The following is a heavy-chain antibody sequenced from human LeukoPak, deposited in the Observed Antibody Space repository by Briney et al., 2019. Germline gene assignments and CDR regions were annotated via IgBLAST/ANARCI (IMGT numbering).Heavy chain of an antibody. CDR1: GGTFSSYA. CDR3: ASGLDCGGDCQSYAEYFQH. J-gene: IGHJ1*01. CDR2: IIPILGIA. D-gene: IGHD2-21*02. Sequence: ASVKVSCKASGGTFSSYAISWVRQAPGQGLEWMGRIIPILGIANYAQKFQGRVTITADKSTSTAYMELSSLRSEDTAVYYCASGLDCGGDCQSYAEYFQHWGQGTLVTVSS. V-gene: IGHV1-69*04.